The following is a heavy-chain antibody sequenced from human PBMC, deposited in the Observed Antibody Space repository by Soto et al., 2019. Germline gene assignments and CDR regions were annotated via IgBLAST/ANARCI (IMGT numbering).Heavy chain of an antibody. CDR2: IYWDGDQ. V-gene: IGHV2-5*02. CDR3: AHTSLKNGWAFEY. CDR1: GISLSTKEVG. J-gene: IGHJ4*02. Sequence: QITLKESGPTLVKPTQTLTLTCTFSGISLSTKEVGVGWIRQPPGKGLEWLALIYWDGDQRYRPSLRTRVTITMDTSKNQVFLTMANMDPVDTATYFCAHTSLKNGWAFEYWGQGTLVTVSS. D-gene: IGHD6-19*01.